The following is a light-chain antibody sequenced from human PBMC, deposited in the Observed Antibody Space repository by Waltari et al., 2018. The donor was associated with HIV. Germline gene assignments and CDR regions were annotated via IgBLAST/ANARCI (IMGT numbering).Light chain of an antibody. CDR3: QQYNSFSYT. Sequence: DIQMTQSPSTLSASVGERVTITCRASQSISSWLAWYQQKPGKAPKLLIYKASSLESGVPSRFSGSGSGTEFTLTISSLQPDDFATYYCQQYNSFSYTFGQGTKLEIE. CDR2: KAS. J-gene: IGKJ2*01. V-gene: IGKV1-5*03. CDR1: QSISSW.